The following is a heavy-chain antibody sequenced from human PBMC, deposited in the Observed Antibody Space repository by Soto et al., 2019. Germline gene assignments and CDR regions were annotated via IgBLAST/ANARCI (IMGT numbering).Heavy chain of an antibody. V-gene: IGHV5-51*01. J-gene: IGHJ4*02. CDR1: GYSFTSYW. D-gene: IGHD3-3*01. CDR2: IYPGDFDS. CDR3: ARLSGYPSYFFDY. Sequence: EVQLVQSGAEVKKPGESLTISCKGSGYSFTSYWIGWVRQMPGKGLEWMGIIYPGDFDSRYSPSFQGQVTISADKSISTAYLQWSSLKASDAAMYYCARLSGYPSYFFDYWGQGTLVTVSS.